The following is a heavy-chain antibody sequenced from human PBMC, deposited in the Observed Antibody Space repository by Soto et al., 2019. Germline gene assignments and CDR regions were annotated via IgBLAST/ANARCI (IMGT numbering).Heavy chain of an antibody. Sequence: TLSLTCTVSGGSISTYYWSWIRQPPGKGLEWIGYIYYSGSTNYNPSLKSRVTMSVDTSKNQFSLKLSSVTAADTAVYYCAREQSAFYYGSGSSEYDYWGQGTLVTVSS. CDR3: AREQSAFYYGSGSSEYDY. CDR2: IYYSGST. CDR1: GGSISTYY. V-gene: IGHV4-59*12. J-gene: IGHJ4*02. D-gene: IGHD3-10*01.